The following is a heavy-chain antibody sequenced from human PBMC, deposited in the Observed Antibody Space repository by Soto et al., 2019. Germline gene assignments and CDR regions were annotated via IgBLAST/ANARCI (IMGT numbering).Heavy chain of an antibody. Sequence: QVQLVQSGAEVKKPGASVKVSCKASGYTFTSYGISWVRQAPGQGLEWMGWISAYNGNTNYAQKLQGRVTMTTDTTTSRAYMELRSLRSDDTAVYYCARVVGGLNYYYSYGMDVWGQGTTVTVSS. CDR1: GYTFTSYG. CDR3: ARVVGGLNYYYSYGMDV. CDR2: ISAYNGNT. J-gene: IGHJ6*02. V-gene: IGHV1-18*01. D-gene: IGHD2-15*01.